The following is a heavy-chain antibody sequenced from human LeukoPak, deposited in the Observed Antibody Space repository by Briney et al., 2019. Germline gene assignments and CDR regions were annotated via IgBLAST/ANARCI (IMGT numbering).Heavy chain of an antibody. V-gene: IGHV3-21*01. D-gene: IGHD2-2*01. Sequence: GGSLRLCCAASGSTFSSYSMNWVRQAPGKGLEWVSSISSSSSYIYYADSVKGRFTISRDNSKNTLYLQMNSLRAEDTAVYYCAKGGRDIVVVPAAPNWFDPWGQGTLVTVSS. CDR1: GSTFSSYS. CDR2: ISSSSSYI. CDR3: AKGGRDIVVVPAAPNWFDP. J-gene: IGHJ5*02.